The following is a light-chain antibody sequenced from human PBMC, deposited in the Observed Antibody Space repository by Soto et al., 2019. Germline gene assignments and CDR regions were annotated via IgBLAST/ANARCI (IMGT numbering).Light chain of an antibody. CDR3: GAWDDSLSGLV. J-gene: IGLJ3*02. Sequence: VLTQPPSASATPGQRVIISCSGSSSNIGKNAVKWYQQFPGTAPKLLIHSDDQRPSGVPDRFSGSKSGTSASLTISGLQSEDEAHYYCGAWDDSLSGLVFGGGTKVTVL. CDR1: SSNIGKNA. V-gene: IGLV1-44*01. CDR2: SDD.